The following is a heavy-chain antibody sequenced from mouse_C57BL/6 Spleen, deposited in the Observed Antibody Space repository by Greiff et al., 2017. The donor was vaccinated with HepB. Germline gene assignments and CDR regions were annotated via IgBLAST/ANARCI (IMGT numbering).Heavy chain of an antibody. CDR1: GYSITSGYY. CDR2: ISYDGSN. Sequence: EVKLQESGPGLVKPSQSLSLTCSVTGYSITSGYYWNWIRQFPGNKLEWMGYISYDGSNNYNPSLKNRISITRDTSKNQFFLKLNSVTTEDTATYYCARYSNYDWYFDVWGTGTTVTVSS. CDR3: ARYSNYDWYFDV. V-gene: IGHV3-6*01. D-gene: IGHD2-5*01. J-gene: IGHJ1*03.